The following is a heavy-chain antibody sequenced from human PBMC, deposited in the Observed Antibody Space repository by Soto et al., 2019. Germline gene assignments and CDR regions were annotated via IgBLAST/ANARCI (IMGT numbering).Heavy chain of an antibody. CDR1: GFSFSSYD. J-gene: IGHJ4*02. CDR3: GVFFTNGLCPKAVFD. CDR2: ISGSGGST. V-gene: IGHV3-23*01. D-gene: IGHD2-8*01. Sequence: EVQLLESGGGLVQPGGSLRLSCAASGFSFSSYDMSWVRQAPGKGLEWVSAISGSGGSTYYADSVKGRFTISRDNSKKRVYLKMNSRSPEDTAVYYCGVFFTNGLCPKAVFDGGQGPLAPFPS.